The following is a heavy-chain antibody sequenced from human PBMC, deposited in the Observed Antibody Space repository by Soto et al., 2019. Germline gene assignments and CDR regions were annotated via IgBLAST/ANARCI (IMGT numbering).Heavy chain of an antibody. Sequence: EASVKVSCKASGGTFSSYTISWVRQAPGQGLEWMGRIIPILGIANYAQKFQGRVTITADKSTSTAYMELSSLRSEDTAVYYCARAHDSSGYYYVPRNYYYGMDVWGQGTTVTVSS. CDR1: GGTFSSYT. D-gene: IGHD3-22*01. V-gene: IGHV1-69*02. CDR2: IIPILGIA. J-gene: IGHJ6*02. CDR3: ARAHDSSGYYYVPRNYYYGMDV.